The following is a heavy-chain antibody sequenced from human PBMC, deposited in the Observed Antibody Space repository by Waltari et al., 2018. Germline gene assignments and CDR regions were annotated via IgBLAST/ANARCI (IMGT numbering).Heavy chain of an antibody. CDR1: GFTFSSYG. J-gene: IGHJ4*02. V-gene: IGHV3-30*18. CDR3: AKADNWNDAHYFDY. Sequence: QVQLVESGGGVVQPGRSLRLSCAASGFTFSSYGMHWVRQAPGKGLEWVAVISYDGSNKYYADSVKGRFTISRDNSKNTLYLQMNSLRAEDTAVYYCAKADNWNDAHYFDYWGQGTLVTVSS. D-gene: IGHD1-20*01. CDR2: ISYDGSNK.